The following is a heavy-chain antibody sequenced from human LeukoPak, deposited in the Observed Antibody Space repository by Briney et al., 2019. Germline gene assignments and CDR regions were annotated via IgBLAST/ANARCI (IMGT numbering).Heavy chain of an antibody. D-gene: IGHD3-9*01. CDR2: IYYSGST. V-gene: IGHV4-39*07. CDR1: GGSISSSSYY. Sequence: SETLSPTCTVSGGSISSSSYYWGWIRQPPGKGLEWIGSIYYSGSTYYNPSLKSRVTISVDTSKNQFSLKLSSVTAADTAVYYCASYRGYYDILTGYYTGTYFDYWGQGTLVTVSS. J-gene: IGHJ4*02. CDR3: ASYRGYYDILTGYYTGTYFDY.